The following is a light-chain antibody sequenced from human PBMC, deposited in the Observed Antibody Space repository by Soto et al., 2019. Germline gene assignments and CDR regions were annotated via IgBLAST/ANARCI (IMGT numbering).Light chain of an antibody. Sequence: QSVLTQPASVSGSPGQSITISCTGTSSDVGGYNYVSWYQQHPGKAPKPMIYDVSNRPSGVSYRFSGSKSGNTASLTISGLQAEDEADYYCSSFRTSTTPNYVFGSGTKVTVL. CDR2: DVS. CDR1: SSDVGGYNY. V-gene: IGLV2-14*01. J-gene: IGLJ1*01. CDR3: SSFRTSTTPNYV.